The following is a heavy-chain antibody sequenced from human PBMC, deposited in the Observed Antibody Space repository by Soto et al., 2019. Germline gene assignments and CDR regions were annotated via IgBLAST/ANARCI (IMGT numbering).Heavy chain of an antibody. V-gene: IGHV1-69*13. J-gene: IGHJ6*02. D-gene: IGHD3-3*01. CDR1: GGTFSSYA. CDR2: IIPIFGTA. Sequence: GASVKVSCKASGGTFSSYAISWVRQAPGQGLEWMGGIIPIFGTANYAQKFQGRDTITADESTSTAYMELSSLRSEDTAVYYSAGASNTIFGVVTVGYYYGMDVWGQGXTVTVSS. CDR3: AGASNTIFGVVTVGYYYGMDV.